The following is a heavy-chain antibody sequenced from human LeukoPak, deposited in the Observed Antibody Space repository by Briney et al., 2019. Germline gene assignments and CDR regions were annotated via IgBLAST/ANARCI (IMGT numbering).Heavy chain of an antibody. CDR2: ISSSSSYT. Sequence: GGSLRLSCAASGFTFSDYYMSWTRQAPGKGLEWVSYISSSSSYTNYADSVKGRFTISRDNAKNSLYLQMNSLRAEDTAVYYCARAPTIYYGMDVWGQGTTVTVSS. V-gene: IGHV3-11*06. CDR1: GFTFSDYY. CDR3: ARAPTIYYGMDV. J-gene: IGHJ6*02. D-gene: IGHD5-12*01.